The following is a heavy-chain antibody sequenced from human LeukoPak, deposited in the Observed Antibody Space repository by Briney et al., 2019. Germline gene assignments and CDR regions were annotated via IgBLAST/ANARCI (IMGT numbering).Heavy chain of an antibody. V-gene: IGHV3-30*04. CDR2: ISYDGSNK. D-gene: IGHD6-19*01. J-gene: IGHJ4*02. CDR3: ASFKAGTFDY. Sequence: GGSLRLSCAASGFTFSSYAMHWVRQAPGKGLGWVAVISYDGSNKYYADSVKGRFTISRDNSKNTLYLQMNSLRAEDTAVYYCASFKAGTFDYWGQGTLVTVSS. CDR1: GFTFSSYA.